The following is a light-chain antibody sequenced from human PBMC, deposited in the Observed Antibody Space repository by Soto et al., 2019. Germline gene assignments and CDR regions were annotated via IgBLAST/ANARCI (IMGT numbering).Light chain of an antibody. V-gene: IGLV2-14*01. CDR1: SSDVGGYNY. Sequence: QSAVTRPASVSGSPGQSITISSTGTSSDVGGYNYVSWYQQHPGKAPKLMIYEFSNRPSGVSNRFSGSKSGNTASLTISGLQAEDEDDYCCSSYTSSSTLVFGTGTKLTVL. J-gene: IGLJ1*01. CDR2: EFS. CDR3: SSYTSSSTLV.